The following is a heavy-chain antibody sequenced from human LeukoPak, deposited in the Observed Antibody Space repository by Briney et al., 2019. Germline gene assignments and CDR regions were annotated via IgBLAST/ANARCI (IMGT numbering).Heavy chain of an antibody. D-gene: IGHD3-3*01. CDR2: ISSSSSNI. CDR1: GFTFSSYS. V-gene: IGHV3-48*01. Sequence: GGSLRLSCAASGFTFSSYSMNWVRQAPGKGLEWLSYISSSSSNIYYADSVKGRFTISRDNAKNSLYLQMNSLRAEDTAVYYCARGNYDFWSGYDDAFDIWGQGTMVTVSS. J-gene: IGHJ3*02. CDR3: ARGNYDFWSGYDDAFDI.